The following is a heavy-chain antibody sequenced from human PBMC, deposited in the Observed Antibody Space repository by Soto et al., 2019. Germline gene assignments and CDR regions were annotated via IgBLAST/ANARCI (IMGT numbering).Heavy chain of an antibody. Sequence: SGPTRVKATQTLTLTCIFSGFSLITSGVGVGCIRQPPGKALEWLGFIYWNDDKRYSPSLKSRLTITKDTSKNQVVLTMTNMDPVDTATYYCAKSGSSGWYGWFDPWGQGTLVTVSS. J-gene: IGHJ5*02. CDR1: GFSLITSGVG. V-gene: IGHV2-5*01. CDR2: IYWNDDK. D-gene: IGHD6-19*01. CDR3: AKSGSSGWYGWFDP.